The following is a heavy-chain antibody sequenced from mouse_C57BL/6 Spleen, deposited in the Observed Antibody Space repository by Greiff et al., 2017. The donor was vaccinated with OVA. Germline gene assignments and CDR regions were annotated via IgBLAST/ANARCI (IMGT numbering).Heavy chain of an antibody. CDR3: ARSPDSSDYVTTLYAMGY. J-gene: IGHJ4*01. D-gene: IGHD3-2*01. CDR1: GYTFTSYW. Sequence: QVQLQQPGAELVKPGASVKMSCKASGYTFTSYWITWVKQRPGQGLEWIGDIYPGSGSTNYNEKFKSKATLTVDTSTSTAYMQLSSLTSEDAAGYYCARSPDSSDYVTTLYAMGYWGQGASGTVSS. CDR2: IYPGSGST. V-gene: IGHV1-55*01.